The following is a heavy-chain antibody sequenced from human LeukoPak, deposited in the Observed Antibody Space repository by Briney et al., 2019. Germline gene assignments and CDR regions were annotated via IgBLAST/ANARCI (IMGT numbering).Heavy chain of an antibody. CDR3: ARQPAGYSYGAGAFDI. CDR1: GFGSKNYA. J-gene: IGHJ3*02. Sequence: SGGSLRLSCTTSGFGSKNYAMSWVRLAPGQGLEWVSIISATGVNTYYADSVKGRFTISRDNSKNTLYLQMNSLRAEDTAVYYCARQPAGYSYGAGAFDIWGQGTMVTVSS. CDR2: ISATGVNT. V-gene: IGHV3-23*01. D-gene: IGHD5-18*01.